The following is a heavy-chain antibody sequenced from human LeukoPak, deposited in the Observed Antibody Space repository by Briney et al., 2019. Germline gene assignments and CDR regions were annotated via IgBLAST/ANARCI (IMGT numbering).Heavy chain of an antibody. Sequence: ASVKVSCKASGYTFTSYYMHWVRQAPGQGLEWMGIINPSGGSTSYAQKFQGRVTMARDTSTSTVYIELSSLRSEDTAVYYCARAINTGAVDYWGQGTLVTVSS. V-gene: IGHV1-46*01. CDR3: ARAINTGAVDY. CDR1: GYTFTSYY. CDR2: INPSGGST. D-gene: IGHD5-18*01. J-gene: IGHJ4*02.